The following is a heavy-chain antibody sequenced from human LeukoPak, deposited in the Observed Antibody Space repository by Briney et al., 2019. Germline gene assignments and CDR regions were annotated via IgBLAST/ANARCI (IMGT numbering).Heavy chain of an antibody. V-gene: IGHV3-23*01. CDR2: INGSGGST. J-gene: IGHJ4*02. Sequence: GGSLRLSCAASGFTFSSYAMSWVRQAPGKGLEWVSAINGSGGSTYYADSVKGRFTISRDNSKNTLYLQMNSLRAEDTAVYYCAKGHSGSTYYDFWSGYYTGQFDYWGQGTLVTVSS. D-gene: IGHD3-3*01. CDR3: AKGHSGSTYYDFWSGYYTGQFDY. CDR1: GFTFSSYA.